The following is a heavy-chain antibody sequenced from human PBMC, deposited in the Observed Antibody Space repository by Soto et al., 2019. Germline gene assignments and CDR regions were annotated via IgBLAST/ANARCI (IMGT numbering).Heavy chain of an antibody. CDR2: MNPNSGNT. V-gene: IGHV1-8*01. Sequence: ASGKVSCKASGYTFTSYDISWVRQATGQGLERMGWMNPNSGNTGYAQKFQGRVTMTRNTSISTAYMELSSLRSEATAVYYCARPTRRWYHWDXDYWGQGTLVPVSS. CDR1: GYTFTSYD. D-gene: IGHD1-1*01. J-gene: IGHJ4*02. CDR3: ARPTRRWYHWDXDY.